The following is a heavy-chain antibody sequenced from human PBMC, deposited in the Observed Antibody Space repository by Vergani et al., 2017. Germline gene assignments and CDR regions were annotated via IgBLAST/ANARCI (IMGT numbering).Heavy chain of an antibody. D-gene: IGHD6-19*01. CDR2: IYYTGTT. CDR1: GYSISSGYY. J-gene: IGHJ1*01. V-gene: IGHV4-38-2*01. Sequence: QVQLQESGPGLVKPSETLSLTCGVSGYSISSGYYWGWIRQPPGKGLEWIGTIYYTGTTYYNEAHKSRLTISVDTSKNQFSLNLTSVTAADTAVYYCTRHGRSGWAGYFQHWGQGTLVTASS. CDR3: TRHGRSGWAGYFQH.